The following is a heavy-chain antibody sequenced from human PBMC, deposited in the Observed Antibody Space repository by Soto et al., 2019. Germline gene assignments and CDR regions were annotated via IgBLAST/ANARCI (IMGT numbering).Heavy chain of an antibody. Sequence: ASVKVSCKASGYTFTGFYLHWLRQAPRQGLEWMGWINPNSGGTNCAQKFQGRVTFTRDTSINTAYMELTRLGSDDTAVYFCARVGDGSYSPFHFWGQGTPVTVSS. CDR3: ARVGDGSYSPFHF. CDR2: INPNSGGT. J-gene: IGHJ4*02. CDR1: GYTFTGFY. D-gene: IGHD6-19*01. V-gene: IGHV1-2*02.